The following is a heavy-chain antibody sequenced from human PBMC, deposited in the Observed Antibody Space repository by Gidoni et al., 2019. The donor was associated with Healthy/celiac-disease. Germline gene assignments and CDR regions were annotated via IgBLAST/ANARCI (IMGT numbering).Heavy chain of an antibody. CDR2: IWYDGSNK. J-gene: IGHJ6*02. Sequence: QVQLVESGGGVVQPGRSLRLSCAASGFTFSSYGMHWVRQAPGKGLEWVAVIWYDGSNKYYADSVKGRFTISRDNSKNTLYLQMNSLRAEDTAVYYCAREWCSSTSCYLYYYYGMDVWGQGTTVTVSS. D-gene: IGHD2-2*01. CDR3: AREWCSSTSCYLYYYYGMDV. CDR1: GFTFSSYG. V-gene: IGHV3-33*01.